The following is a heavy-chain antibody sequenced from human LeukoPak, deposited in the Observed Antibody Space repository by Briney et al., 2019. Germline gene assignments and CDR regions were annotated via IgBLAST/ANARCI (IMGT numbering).Heavy chain of an antibody. J-gene: IGHJ4*02. V-gene: IGHV3-23*01. CDR3: AKDRPNYYGSNGHYYKLNGDC. D-gene: IGHD3-22*01. Sequence: GRSLRPPCAASGFTSSSYAMSWVRQAPGKGLEWVSSITSSGAATNYADSVKGRFTISRDNSDKTLYLQMNSVRAEDTAVYYCAKDRPNYYGSNGHYYKLNGDCWGQGTLVTVSS. CDR2: ITSSGAAT. CDR1: GFTSSSYA.